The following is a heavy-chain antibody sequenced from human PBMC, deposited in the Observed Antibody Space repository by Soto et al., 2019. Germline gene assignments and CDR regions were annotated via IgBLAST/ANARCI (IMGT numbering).Heavy chain of an antibody. CDR2: IYYSGST. V-gene: IGHV4-59*01. CDR1: GGSISSYY. CDR3: ARDRGELRLGEVGRLRRADAFEI. J-gene: IGHJ3*02. D-gene: IGHD3-16*01. Sequence: SETLSLTCTVSGGSISSYYWSWIRQPPGKGLEWIGYIYYSGSTNYNPSLKSRVTISVDTSKNQFSLKLSSVTAADTAVYYCARDRGELRLGEVGRLRRADAFEIWGQGTMVTVSS.